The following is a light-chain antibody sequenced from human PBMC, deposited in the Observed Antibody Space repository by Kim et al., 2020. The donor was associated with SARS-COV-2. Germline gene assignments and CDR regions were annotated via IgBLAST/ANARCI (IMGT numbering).Light chain of an antibody. J-gene: IGLJ3*02. CDR2: TNN. CDR3: ASWDVSLSAWV. CDR1: NSNIGSNT. Sequence: QSVLTQPPSASGTPGQRVTISCSGSNSNIGSNTVNWYQQLPGRAPKLLINTNNQGPSGVPDRFSGSKSGTSASLAISWLQSEDEADYYCASWDVSLSAWVFGGGTQLTVL. V-gene: IGLV1-44*01.